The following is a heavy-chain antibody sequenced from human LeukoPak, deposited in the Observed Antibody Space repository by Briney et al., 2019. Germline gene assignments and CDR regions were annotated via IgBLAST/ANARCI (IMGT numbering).Heavy chain of an antibody. CDR3: ARDSSGEWGLPNYDADY. J-gene: IGHJ4*02. CDR2: INPNSGGT. Sequence: ASVEVSCKASGYTFTGYYMHWVRQAPGQGLEWMGWINPNSGGTNYAQKFQGRVTMTRDTSISTAYMELSRLRSDDTAVCYCARDSSGEWGLPNYDADYWGQGTLVTVSS. V-gene: IGHV1-2*02. CDR1: GYTFTGYY. D-gene: IGHD1-26*01.